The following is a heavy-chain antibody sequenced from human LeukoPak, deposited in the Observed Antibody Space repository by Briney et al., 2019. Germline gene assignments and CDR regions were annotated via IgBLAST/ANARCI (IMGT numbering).Heavy chain of an antibody. D-gene: IGHD1-26*01. CDR3: AREERMEWELLYYFDY. J-gene: IGHJ4*02. V-gene: IGHV1-18*01. CDR1: GYTFTSYG. CDR2: ISAYNGNT. Sequence: ASVKVSCKASGYTFTSYGISWVRQAPGQGLEWMGWISAYNGNTNYAQKLQGRVAMTTDTSTSTAYMELRSLRSDDTAVYYCAREERMEWELLYYFDYWGQGTLVTVSS.